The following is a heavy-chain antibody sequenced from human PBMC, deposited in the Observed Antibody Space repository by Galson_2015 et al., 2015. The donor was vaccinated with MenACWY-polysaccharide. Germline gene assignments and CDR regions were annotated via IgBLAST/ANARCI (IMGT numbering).Heavy chain of an antibody. J-gene: IGHJ4*02. CDR1: GFTFSSYH. CDR2: ISSSSSYI. Sequence: SLRLSCAASGFTFSSYHMNWVRQAPGKGLEWVSSISSSSSYIYYADSVKGRFTISRDNAKNSLYLQMNSLRAEDTAVYYCASAHSSLVDYWGQGTLVTVSS. CDR3: ASAHSSLVDY. D-gene: IGHD6-6*01. V-gene: IGHV3-21*01.